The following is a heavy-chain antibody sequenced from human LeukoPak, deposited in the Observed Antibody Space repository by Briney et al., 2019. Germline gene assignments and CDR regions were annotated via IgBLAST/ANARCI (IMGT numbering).Heavy chain of an antibody. D-gene: IGHD6-13*01. CDR2: ISANNGKT. J-gene: IGHJ4*01. Sequence: GASVNVSRKASGYNFATYGFCWVRQAPGHGLEWMGWISANNGKTAYAQKFQGRVTLTTDTSTTTAYLELRTLRPDDTAVYYGAKVAGDRMDYWGQGTLVTVSS. V-gene: IGHV1-18*01. CDR1: GYNFATYG. CDR3: AKVAGDRMDY.